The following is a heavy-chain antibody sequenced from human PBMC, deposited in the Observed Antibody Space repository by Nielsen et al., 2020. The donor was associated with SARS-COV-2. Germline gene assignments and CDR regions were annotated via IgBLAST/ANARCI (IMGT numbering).Heavy chain of an antibody. V-gene: IGHV4-61*07. D-gene: IGHD3-10*01. CDR3: ARHRWFGGLLWIYYYYYGMDV. CDR2: IYYSGST. J-gene: IGHJ6*02. Sequence: WIRQPPGKGLEWIGYIYYSGSTNYYPSLKSRVTISVDTSKNQFSLKLSSVTAADTAVYYCARHRWFGGLLWIYYYYYGMDVWGQGTTVTVSS.